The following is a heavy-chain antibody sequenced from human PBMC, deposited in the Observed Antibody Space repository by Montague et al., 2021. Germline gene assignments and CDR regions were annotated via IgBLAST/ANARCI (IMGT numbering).Heavy chain of an antibody. Sequence: SETLSLTCAVSGDSIISRHWWTWVRQPPGKGLEWIAEIYHSGTTNNNPSLKSRVTLSLDKSNNVFSLKLTSVTAADTAVYYCARGGIPLSRLPDSWGQGALVIVSS. D-gene: IGHD2/OR15-2a*01. J-gene: IGHJ4*02. CDR2: IYHSGTT. CDR1: GDSIISRHW. V-gene: IGHV4-4*02. CDR3: ARGGIPLSRLPDS.